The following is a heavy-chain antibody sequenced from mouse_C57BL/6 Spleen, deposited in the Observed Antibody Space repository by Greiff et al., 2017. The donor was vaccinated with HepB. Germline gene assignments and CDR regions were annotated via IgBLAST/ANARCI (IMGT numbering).Heavy chain of an antibody. J-gene: IGHJ2*01. Sequence: EVQPQQSGTVLARPGASVKMSCKTSGYTFTSYWMHWVKQRPGQGLEWIGAIYPGNSDTSYNQKFKGKAKLTAVTSASTAYMELSSLTNEDSAVYYCTRYDGYYPYYFDYWGQGTTLTVSS. V-gene: IGHV1-5*01. CDR2: IYPGNSDT. D-gene: IGHD2-3*01. CDR1: GYTFTSYW. CDR3: TRYDGYYPYYFDY.